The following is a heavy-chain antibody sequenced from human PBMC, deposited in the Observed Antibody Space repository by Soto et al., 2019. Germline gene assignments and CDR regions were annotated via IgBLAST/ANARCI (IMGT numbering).Heavy chain of an antibody. D-gene: IGHD3-10*01. V-gene: IGHV2-5*01. CDR2: IDWNDDK. J-gene: IGHJ5*01. CDR1: GFSLSTYKLG. CDR3: AHLSVSRGVTSQFHFDS. Sequence: QIALKESGPPGVKPTQTLTLTCSFSGFSLSTYKLGVGWIRQPPGKALEWLALIDWNDDKRYSASLQSRLTITKDHSKNHVGPTLTNVDPVETATYFCAHLSVSRGVTSQFHFDSWAQGTLVAVSS.